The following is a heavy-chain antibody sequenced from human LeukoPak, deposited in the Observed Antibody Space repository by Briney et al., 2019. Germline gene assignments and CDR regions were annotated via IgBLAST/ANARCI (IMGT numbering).Heavy chain of an antibody. CDR1: GFTFGDYG. CDR3: ARDRGWLQYIDY. V-gene: IGHV3-20*04. J-gene: IGHJ4*02. Sequence: GGSLRLSCAASGFTFGDYGMSWVRQAPGKGLEWGSSINWNGGNTAYADSVKGRFTISRDTAKDSLYLQLNSLRAEDTASYYCARDRGWLQYIDYWGQGTLVTVSS. D-gene: IGHD5-24*01. CDR2: INWNGGNT.